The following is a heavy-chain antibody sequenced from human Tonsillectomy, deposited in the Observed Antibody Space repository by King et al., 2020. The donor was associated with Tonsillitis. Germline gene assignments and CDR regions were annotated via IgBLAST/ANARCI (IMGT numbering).Heavy chain of an antibody. CDR2: TYYRSKWYN. CDR1: GDSVSSNSAG. CDR3: AGGGLVRGAIGWFDP. J-gene: IGHJ5*02. Sequence: VQLPQSGPGLVKPSQTLSLTCAISGDSVSSNSAGWNWIRQSPSRGLEWLGRTYYRSKWYNDYAVSVKSRITINPDTSKNQFSLQLNSVTPEDTAVYYGAGGGLVRGAIGWFDPWGQGTLVTVSS. V-gene: IGHV6-1*01. D-gene: IGHD3-10*01.